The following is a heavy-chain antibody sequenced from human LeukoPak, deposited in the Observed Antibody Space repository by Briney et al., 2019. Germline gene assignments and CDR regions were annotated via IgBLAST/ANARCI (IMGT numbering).Heavy chain of an antibody. Sequence: GGSLRLSCAASGFTFSSYAMSWVRQAPGKGLEWVSYISSSSSTIYYADSVKGRFTISRDNAKNSLYLQMNSLRAEDTAVYYCARESRFPRSSWYGQGVDYWGQGTLVTVSS. CDR2: ISSSSSTI. CDR3: ARESRFPRSSWYGQGVDY. V-gene: IGHV3-48*01. CDR1: GFTFSSYA. J-gene: IGHJ4*02. D-gene: IGHD6-13*01.